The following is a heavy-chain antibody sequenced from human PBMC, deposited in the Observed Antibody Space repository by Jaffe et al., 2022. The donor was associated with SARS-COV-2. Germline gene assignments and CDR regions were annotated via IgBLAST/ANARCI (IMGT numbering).Heavy chain of an antibody. CDR3: ARVRGYYDSSGYYYVRGVFDY. D-gene: IGHD3-22*01. CDR1: GGSFSGYY. Sequence: QVQLQQWGAGLLKPSETLSLTCAVYGGSFSGYYWSWIRQPPGKGLEWIGEINHSGSTNYNPSLKSRVTISVDTSKNQFSLKLSSVTAADTAVYYCARVRGYYDSSGYYYVRGVFDYWGQGTLVTVSS. J-gene: IGHJ4*02. V-gene: IGHV4-34*01. CDR2: INHSGST.